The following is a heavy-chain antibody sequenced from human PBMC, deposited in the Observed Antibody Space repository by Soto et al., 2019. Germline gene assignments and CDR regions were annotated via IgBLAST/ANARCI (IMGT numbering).Heavy chain of an antibody. Sequence: EVQLVESGGGLVQPGRSLRLSCTASGFTFGDYAMSWVRQAPGKGLEWVGFIRSKAYGGTTEYAASVKGRFTISRDDSKSIAYLQMNSLKTEDTAVYYCTRDIYYDSSGHGWGYWGQGTLVTVSS. CDR1: GFTFGDYA. CDR3: TRDIYYDSSGHGWGY. CDR2: IRSKAYGGTT. J-gene: IGHJ4*02. D-gene: IGHD3-22*01. V-gene: IGHV3-49*04.